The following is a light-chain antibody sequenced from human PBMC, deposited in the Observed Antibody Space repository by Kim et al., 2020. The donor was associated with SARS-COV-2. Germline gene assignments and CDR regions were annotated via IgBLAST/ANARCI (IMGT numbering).Light chain of an antibody. J-gene: IGLJ2*01. CDR1: SSNIGSNS. V-gene: IGLV1-44*01. CDR2: SNN. CDR3: AAWDDSLNGVV. Sequence: GQRVTISCSGSSSNIGSNSVNWYQQLPGTAPKLLISSNNERPSGVPDRFSGSKSGTSASLAIGGLQSEDEADYYCAAWDDSLNGVVFGGGTKLTVL.